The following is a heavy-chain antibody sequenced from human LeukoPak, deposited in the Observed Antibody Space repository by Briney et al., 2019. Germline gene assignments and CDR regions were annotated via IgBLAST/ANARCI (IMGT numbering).Heavy chain of an antibody. J-gene: IGHJ6*02. Sequence: ASVKVSCKASGYTFTGYYMHWVRQAPGQGLEWMGWINPNSGGTNYAQKLQGRVTMTTDTSTSTAYMELRSLRSDDTAVYYCARDFGLDILTGYLNRYYGMDVWGQGTTVTVSS. D-gene: IGHD3-9*01. CDR3: ARDFGLDILTGYLNRYYGMDV. CDR1: GYTFTGYY. CDR2: INPNSGGT. V-gene: IGHV1-2*02.